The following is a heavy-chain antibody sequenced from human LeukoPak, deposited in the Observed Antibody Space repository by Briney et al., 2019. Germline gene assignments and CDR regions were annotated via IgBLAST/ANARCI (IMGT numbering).Heavy chain of an antibody. CDR3: ARDIATGGNAFDI. Sequence: SETLSLTCTVSGGSISGYYWSWIRQPPGKGLEWIGYIYYSGSTNYNPSLKSRVTISVDTSKNQFSLKLSSVTAADTAVYYCARDIATGGNAFDIWGQGTMVTVSS. D-gene: IGHD6-13*01. V-gene: IGHV4-59*01. CDR1: GGSISGYY. J-gene: IGHJ3*02. CDR2: IYYSGST.